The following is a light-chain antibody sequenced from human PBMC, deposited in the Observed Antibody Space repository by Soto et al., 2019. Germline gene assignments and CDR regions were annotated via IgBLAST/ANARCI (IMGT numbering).Light chain of an antibody. CDR3: QQYGSSPTT. CDR2: DTS. Sequence: EVVMRQSPATLSVAPGESASLSCRASQGISDTLAWYQHKPGQTPRLLIYDTSTRATGVPTRFSGSRSGVDFTLTISRLEPEDFAVYFCQQYGSSPTTFGQGTKVDIK. CDR1: QGISDT. J-gene: IGKJ1*01. V-gene: IGKV3-20*01.